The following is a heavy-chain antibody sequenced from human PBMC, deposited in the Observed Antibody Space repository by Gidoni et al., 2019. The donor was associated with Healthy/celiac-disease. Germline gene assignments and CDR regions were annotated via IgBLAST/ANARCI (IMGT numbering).Heavy chain of an antibody. J-gene: IGHJ4*02. CDR3: ARGGPEGGGGYSYGSFDY. CDR1: GGTFSSYA. D-gene: IGHD5-18*01. Sequence: QVQLVQSGAEVKKPGSSVKVSCKAAGGTFSSYAISWVRQAPGQGLEWMGGIIPIFGTANYAQKFQGRVTITADKSTSTAYMELSSLRSEDTAVYYCARGGPEGGGGYSYGSFDYWGQGTLVTVSS. V-gene: IGHV1-69*06. CDR2: IIPIFGTA.